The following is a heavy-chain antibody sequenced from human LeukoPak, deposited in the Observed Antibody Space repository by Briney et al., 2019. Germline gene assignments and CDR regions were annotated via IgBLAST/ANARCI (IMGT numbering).Heavy chain of an antibody. J-gene: IGHJ4*02. CDR3: AKDLKGSNYPRPNYFDS. V-gene: IGHV3-23*01. CDR2: ISGSGGST. CDR1: GFTFSNYA. D-gene: IGHD3-10*01. Sequence: GGSLRLSCAASGFTFSNYAMSWVRQAPGKGLEWVSGISGSGGSTYYADSVKGRFTISRDNSKNTLYLQMSSLRAEDTAVYYCAKDLKGSNYPRPNYFDSWGQGTLVTVSS.